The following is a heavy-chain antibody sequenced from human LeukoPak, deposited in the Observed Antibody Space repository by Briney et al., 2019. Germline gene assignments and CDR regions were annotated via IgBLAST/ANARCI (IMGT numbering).Heavy chain of an antibody. CDR3: TRDTDGSLDY. V-gene: IGHV3-7*01. D-gene: IGHD1-26*01. Sequence: GGSLRLSCAASGFTFTNSWRAWVRQAPGKGLEWVANIKQDGSTKHYVDFLKGRFTISRDNPKNSLYLQMNNLRADDTAVYYCTRDTDGSLDYWGQGILLTVAS. J-gene: IGHJ4*02. CDR1: GFTFTNSW. CDR2: IKQDGSTK.